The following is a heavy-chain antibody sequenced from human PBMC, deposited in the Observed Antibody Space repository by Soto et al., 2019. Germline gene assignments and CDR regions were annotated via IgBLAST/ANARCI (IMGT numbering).Heavy chain of an antibody. CDR2: IYSGGST. CDR3: ARGRLGGSGRRYPTTYYYYYGMDV. Sequence: GGSLRLSCAASGFTVSSNYMSWVRQAPGKGLEWVSVIYSGGSTYYADSVKGRFTIARHNSKNTLYLQMNSLRAEDTAVYYCARGRLGGSGRRYPTTYYYYYGMDVWGQGTTVTVSS. V-gene: IGHV3-53*04. D-gene: IGHD3-10*01. J-gene: IGHJ6*02. CDR1: GFTVSSNY.